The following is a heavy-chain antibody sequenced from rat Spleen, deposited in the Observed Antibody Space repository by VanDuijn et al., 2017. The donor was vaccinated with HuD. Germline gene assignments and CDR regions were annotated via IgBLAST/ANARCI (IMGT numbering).Heavy chain of an antibody. D-gene: IGHD2-2*01. V-gene: IGHV5-29*01. Sequence: EVQLVESGGGLVQPGRSLKLSCAASGFTFSSFPMAWVRQAPTKGLEWVATISYVGSDTYYRDSVKGRFSSSRDDAKSTLYLQMDSLRSEDTATYHCARAGYLRDWYFDFWGPGAMVTVSS. CDR2: ISYVGSDT. CDR1: GFTFSSFP. CDR3: ARAGYLRDWYFDF. J-gene: IGHJ1*01.